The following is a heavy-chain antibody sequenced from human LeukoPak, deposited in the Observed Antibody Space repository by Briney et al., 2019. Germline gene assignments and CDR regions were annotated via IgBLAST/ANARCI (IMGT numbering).Heavy chain of an antibody. J-gene: IGHJ4*02. V-gene: IGHV3-30-3*01. CDR1: GFTFSSYA. D-gene: IGHD1-1*01. Sequence: GGSLRLSCAASGFTFSSYAMHWVRQAPGKGLEWVAVISYDGSNKYYADSVKGRFTISRDNSKNTLYLQMSSLRAEDTAVYYCAQDPSNWTFDCWGQGTLVTVSS. CDR2: ISYDGSNK. CDR3: AQDPSNWTFDC.